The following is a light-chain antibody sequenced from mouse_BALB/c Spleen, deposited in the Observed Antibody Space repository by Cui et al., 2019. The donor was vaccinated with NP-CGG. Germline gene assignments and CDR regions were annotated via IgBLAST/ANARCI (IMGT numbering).Light chain of an antibody. CDR1: TGAVTTSNY. J-gene: IGLJ1*01. CDR3: ALWYSNHWV. V-gene: IGLV1*01. Sequence: QSVLTQESALTTSPGETVTLTCPSSTGAVTTSNYANWVQEKPDHLFTVLIGGTNNRAPGIPARFSGSLMGDKAAITITGAQTEDEAIYFCALWYSNHWVFGGGTKLTVL. CDR2: GTN.